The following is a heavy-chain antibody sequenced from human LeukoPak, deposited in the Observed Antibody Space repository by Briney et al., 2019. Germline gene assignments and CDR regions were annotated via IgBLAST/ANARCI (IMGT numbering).Heavy chain of an antibody. Sequence: TSETLSLTCTVSGGSISSYYWSWIRQPPGKGLEWIGYIYYSGSTNNNPSLKSRVTISLDTSKNQFSLKLSSVTAADTAVYYCARRSGSGDYYFDYWGQGTLVTVSS. CDR3: ARRSGSGDYYFDY. CDR2: IYYSGST. V-gene: IGHV4-59*01. CDR1: GGSISSYY. D-gene: IGHD3-10*01. J-gene: IGHJ4*02.